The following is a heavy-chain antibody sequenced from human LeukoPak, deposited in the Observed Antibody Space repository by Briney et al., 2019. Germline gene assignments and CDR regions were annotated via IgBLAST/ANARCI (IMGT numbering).Heavy chain of an antibody. D-gene: IGHD5-18*01. J-gene: IGHJ4*02. V-gene: IGHV3-66*01. CDR3: ARDWDTRDGGY. CDR1: GFTVSSNY. CDR2: IYSGGST. Sequence: GGSLRLTCAASGFTVSSNYMSWVRQAPGKGLEWVSVIYSGGSTYYADSVKGRFTISRDNSKNTLYLQMNSLRAEDTAVYYCARDWDTRDGGYWGQGTLVTVSS.